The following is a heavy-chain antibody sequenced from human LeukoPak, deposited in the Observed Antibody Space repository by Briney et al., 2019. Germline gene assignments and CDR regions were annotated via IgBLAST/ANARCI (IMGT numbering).Heavy chain of an antibody. V-gene: IGHV4-31*03. CDR3: ARSPSGSGSLYYFDY. D-gene: IGHD3-10*01. CDR2: IYYSGST. J-gene: IGHJ4*02. CDR1: GGSISSGGYY. Sequence: SQTLSLTCTVSGGSISSGGYYWSWIRQHPGKGLEWIGYIYYSGSTYYNPSLKSRVTISVDTSKNQFSLKLSSVTAADTAVYYCARSPSGSGSLYYFDYWGQGTLVTVSS.